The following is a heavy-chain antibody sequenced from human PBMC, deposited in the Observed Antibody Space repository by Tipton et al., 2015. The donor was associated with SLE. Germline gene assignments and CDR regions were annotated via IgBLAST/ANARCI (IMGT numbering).Heavy chain of an antibody. CDR1: SDSISSSSYY. V-gene: IGHV4-39*02. Sequence: TLSLTCTVSSDSISSSSYYWGWIRQPPGKGLEWIGSISYTGITYYNPSLKSRVTISVDTSKNQFSLKLSSVTAADTAVYYCARDILTGYDYWGQGTLVTVSS. D-gene: IGHD3-9*01. CDR3: ARDILTGYDY. CDR2: ISYTGIT. J-gene: IGHJ4*02.